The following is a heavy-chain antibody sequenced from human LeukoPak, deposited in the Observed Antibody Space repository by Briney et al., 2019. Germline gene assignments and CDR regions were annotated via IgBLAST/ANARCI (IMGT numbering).Heavy chain of an antibody. J-gene: IGHJ3*02. D-gene: IGHD2-21*01. CDR3: AVKGVVVGGLDI. CDR2: IDPGDSQT. CDR1: GYSFSGYW. V-gene: IGHV5-10-1*01. Sequence: GESLRISCKGSGYSFSGYWISWVRQMHGKGLEWMGKIDPGDSQTIYSPSFQGHVIISIDKSISTAYLQWNSLKASDSAMYFCAVKGVVVGGLDIWGQGTMVAVSS.